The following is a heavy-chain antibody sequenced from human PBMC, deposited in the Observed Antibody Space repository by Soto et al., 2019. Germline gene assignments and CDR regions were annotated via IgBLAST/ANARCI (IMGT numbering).Heavy chain of an antibody. CDR3: ARPPYSSTSWYFDL. Sequence: PGEYLKISCKASGYSFTNYWIGWVRQLPGKGLEWMGIIYPADPDTIYSPSFQGQVTISADKSISPAYLQWTSLKASDTAMYYCARPPYSSTSWYFDLWGRGTLVTVSS. CDR1: GYSFTNYW. V-gene: IGHV5-51*01. CDR2: IYPADPDT. D-gene: IGHD6-19*01. J-gene: IGHJ2*01.